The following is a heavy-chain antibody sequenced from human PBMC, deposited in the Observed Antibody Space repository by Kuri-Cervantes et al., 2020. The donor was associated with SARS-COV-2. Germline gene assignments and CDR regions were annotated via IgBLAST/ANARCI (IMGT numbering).Heavy chain of an antibody. D-gene: IGHD2-2*01. CDR3: AKDCSSTSCDDAFDI. CDR1: GFTFSSYG. CDR2: IWYDGSNK. J-gene: IGHJ3*02. Sequence: GGSLRLSCAASGFTFSSYGMHWVRQAPGKGLEWVAVIWYDGSNKYYADSVKGRFTISRDNSKNTLYLQMNSLRAEDTAVYYCAKDCSSTSCDDAFDIWGQGTMVTDSS. V-gene: IGHV3-33*06.